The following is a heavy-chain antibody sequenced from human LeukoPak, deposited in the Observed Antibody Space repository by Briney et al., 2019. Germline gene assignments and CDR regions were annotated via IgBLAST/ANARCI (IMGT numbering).Heavy chain of an antibody. D-gene: IGHD1-26*01. J-gene: IGHJ4*02. CDR2: IIPTFGTA. V-gene: IGHV1-69*13. CDR1: GGTFSGYA. CDR3: ARAPLYSGSYSYFDY. Sequence: SVKVSWKASGGTFSGYAISWVRQAPGQGLEWMGGIIPTFGTANYAQKFQGRVTITADESTSTAYMELSSLRAEDTAVYYCARAPLYSGSYSYFDYWGQGTLVTVSS.